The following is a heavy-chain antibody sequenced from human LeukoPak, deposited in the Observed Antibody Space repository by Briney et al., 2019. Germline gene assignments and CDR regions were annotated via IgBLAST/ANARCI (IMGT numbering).Heavy chain of an antibody. CDR2: INPDSGGT. V-gene: IGHV1-2*02. J-gene: IGHJ4*02. CDR1: GYTFTGYY. Sequence: VASVKVSCKASGYTFTGYYMHWARQAPGQGLEWMGWINPDSGGTNYAQKFQGRVTITADESTSTAYMELSSLRSEDTAVYYCARVVYSNYAFDYWGQGTLVTVSS. D-gene: IGHD4-11*01. CDR3: ARVVYSNYAFDY.